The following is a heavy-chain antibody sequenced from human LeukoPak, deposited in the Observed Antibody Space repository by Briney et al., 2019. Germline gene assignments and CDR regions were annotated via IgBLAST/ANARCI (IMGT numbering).Heavy chain of an antibody. CDR1: GESFSGYY. V-gene: IGHV4-34*01. Sequence: SETLSLTCRVDGESFSGYYWIWVRQPPGKGLEWIGEIYHSGSTNYNPSLKSRVTISVDKSKNQFSLKLSSVTAADTAVYYCASPGIAANSYVYWGQGTLVTVSS. CDR3: ASPGIAANSYVY. D-gene: IGHD6-13*01. J-gene: IGHJ4*02. CDR2: IYHSGST.